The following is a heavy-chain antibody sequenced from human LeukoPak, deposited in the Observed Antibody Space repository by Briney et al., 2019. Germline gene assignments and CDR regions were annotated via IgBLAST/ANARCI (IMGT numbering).Heavy chain of an antibody. J-gene: IGHJ4*02. CDR1: GYTFTSYG. D-gene: IGHD3-3*01. V-gene: IGHV1-18*01. Sequence: GASVKVSCKASGYTFTSYGISWVRQAPGQGLEWMGWISAYNGNTNYAQKLQGRVTMTTDTSTSTAYMELRSLRSDDTVVYYCARTQGSDFWSGYPEYYFDYWGQGTLVTVSS. CDR3: ARTQGSDFWSGYPEYYFDY. CDR2: ISAYNGNT.